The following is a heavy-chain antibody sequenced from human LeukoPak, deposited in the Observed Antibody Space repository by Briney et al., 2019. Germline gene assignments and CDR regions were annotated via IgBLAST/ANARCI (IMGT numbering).Heavy chain of an antibody. J-gene: IGHJ6*02. V-gene: IGHV3-74*01. CDR1: GFTFSSYW. Sequence: GGSLRLSCAASGFTFSSYWMYRVRQAPGKGLGWVSRINSDGSTTSYADSVKGRFTISRDNAKNTLYLQMNSLRAEDTAVYYCARVGTTSNFYYYYGMDVWGQGTTVTVSS. CDR2: INSDGSTT. CDR3: ARVGTTSNFYYYYGMDV. D-gene: IGHD2/OR15-2a*01.